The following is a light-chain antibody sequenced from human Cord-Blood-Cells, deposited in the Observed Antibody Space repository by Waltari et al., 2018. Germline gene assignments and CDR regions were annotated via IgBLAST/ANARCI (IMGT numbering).Light chain of an antibody. CDR2: NAS. CDR1: QSISSW. V-gene: IGKV1-5*03. Sequence: DIQMTQSPSTLSASVGDRVTITCRASQSISSWFAWYQQKTGKAPKLLIYNASSLESAVAPRFSGRRAGTEFTLTISCLQPDDFATDNCHQYNSYGTFGQGTKLEI. J-gene: IGKJ2*02. CDR3: HQYNSYGT.